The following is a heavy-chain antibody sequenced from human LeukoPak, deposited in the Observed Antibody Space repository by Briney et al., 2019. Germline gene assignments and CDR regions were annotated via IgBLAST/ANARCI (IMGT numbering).Heavy chain of an antibody. CDR2: ISGSGGST. V-gene: IGHV3-23*01. CDR1: GFTFSSYA. CDR3: ANAGTPLDYGDYGAVDY. J-gene: IGHJ4*02. Sequence: GGSLRLSYAPSGFTFSSYAMSGVGQAPGKGLEWVSAISGSGGSTYYADSLKGRCTISRDNAKNTLYLQMNSLRAEDTAVYSCANAGTPLDYGDYGAVDYWGQGTLVTVSS. D-gene: IGHD4-17*01.